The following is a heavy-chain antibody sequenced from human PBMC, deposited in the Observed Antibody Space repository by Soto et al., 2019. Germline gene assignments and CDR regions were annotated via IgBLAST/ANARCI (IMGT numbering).Heavy chain of an antibody. CDR3: ARHVDFWSGYYGMDV. V-gene: IGHV4-39*01. CDR1: GGSISSSSYY. CDR2: IYYSGST. D-gene: IGHD3-3*01. J-gene: IGHJ6*02. Sequence: PSETLSLTCTVSGGSISSSSYYWGWIRQPPGKGLEWIGSIYYSGSTYYNPSLKSRVTISVDTSKNQFSLKLSSVTAADTAVYYCARHVDFWSGYYGMDVWGQGTTVTVSS.